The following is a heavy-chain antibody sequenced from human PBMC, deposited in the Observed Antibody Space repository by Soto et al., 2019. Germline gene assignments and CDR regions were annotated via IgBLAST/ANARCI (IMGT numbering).Heavy chain of an antibody. CDR2: INAGNGNT. J-gene: IGHJ6*03. D-gene: IGHD3-9*01. Sequence: ASVKVSCKASGYTFTSYAMHWVRQAPGQRLEWMGWINAGNGNTKYSQKFQGRVTITRDTSASTAYMELSSLRSEDTAVYYCARAEPTYDILTGYSPDYYYYYYMDVWGKGTTVTVSS. V-gene: IGHV1-3*01. CDR1: GYTFTSYA. CDR3: ARAEPTYDILTGYSPDYYYYYYMDV.